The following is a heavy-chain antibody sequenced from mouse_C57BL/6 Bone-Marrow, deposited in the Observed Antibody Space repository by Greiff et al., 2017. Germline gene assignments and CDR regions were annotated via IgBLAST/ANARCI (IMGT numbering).Heavy chain of an antibody. J-gene: IGHJ1*03. CDR1: GYSITSDY. CDR3: ARDYGSSYDWYFDV. Sequence: EVKLVESGPGLAKPSQTLSLTCSVTGYSITSDYWNWIRKFPGNKLEYMGYISYSGSTYYNPSLKSRISITRDTSKNQYYLQLNSVTTEDTATYYGARDYGSSYDWYFDVWGTGTTVTVSS. D-gene: IGHD1-1*01. V-gene: IGHV3-8*01. CDR2: ISYSGST.